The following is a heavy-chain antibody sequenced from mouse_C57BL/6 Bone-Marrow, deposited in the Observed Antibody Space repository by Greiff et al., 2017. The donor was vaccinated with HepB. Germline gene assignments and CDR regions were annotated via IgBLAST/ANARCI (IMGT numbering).Heavy chain of an antibody. CDR3: ARGLYAVYYAMDY. J-gene: IGHJ4*01. D-gene: IGHD3-1*01. CDR2: IYPRDGST. CDR1: GCTFTDHT. Sequence: VQLQQSDAELVKPGASVKISCKVSGCTFTDHTIHWMKQRPEQGLEWIGYIYPRDGSTKYNEKFKGKATLTADKSSSTAYMQLNSLTSEDSAVYFCARGLYAVYYAMDYWGQGTSVTVSS. V-gene: IGHV1-78*01.